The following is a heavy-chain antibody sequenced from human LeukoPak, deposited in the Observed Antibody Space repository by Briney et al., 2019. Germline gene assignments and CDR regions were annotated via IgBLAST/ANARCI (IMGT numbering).Heavy chain of an antibody. CDR3: ARERSGYYGDY. Sequence: PGGSLRLSCAASGFTFSSYWMSWVRQAPGKGLEWVANIRQDGGEEYYVDSVKGRFTISRDNAKNSLYLQMNSLRAEDTAVYYCARERSGYYGDYWGQGTLVTVSS. J-gene: IGHJ4*02. V-gene: IGHV3-7*01. CDR2: IRQDGGEE. D-gene: IGHD3-3*01. CDR1: GFTFSSYW.